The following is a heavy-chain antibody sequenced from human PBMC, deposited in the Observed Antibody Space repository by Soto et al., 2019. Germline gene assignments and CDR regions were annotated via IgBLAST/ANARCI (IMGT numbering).Heavy chain of an antibody. Sequence: SETLSLTCTVSGGSISSGDYYWSWIRQPPGKGLEWIGYIYYSGSTYYNPSLKSRVTISVDTSKNQFSLKLSSVTAADTAVYYCARVMAYYDSSGHPAYAFDIWGQGTMVTVSS. CDR1: GGSISSGDYY. V-gene: IGHV4-30-4*01. D-gene: IGHD3-22*01. CDR2: IYYSGST. J-gene: IGHJ3*02. CDR3: ARVMAYYDSSGHPAYAFDI.